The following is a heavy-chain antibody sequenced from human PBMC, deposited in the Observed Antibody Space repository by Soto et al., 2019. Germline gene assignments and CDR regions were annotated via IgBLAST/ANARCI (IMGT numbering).Heavy chain of an antibody. J-gene: IGHJ4*02. CDR1: GFSLSTSGVG. CDR3: AHRGYGSGSYYPWEMYYFDY. Sequence: QLTLKESGPTLVKPTQTLTLTCTFSGFSLSTSGVGVGWIRQPPGKALEWLARIYWDDDKSYSPSLKSRLNITKDTSKSQVVLTMTNMDPVDTATYYCAHRGYGSGSYYPWEMYYFDYWGQGTLVTVSS. D-gene: IGHD3-10*01. CDR2: IYWDDDK. V-gene: IGHV2-5*02.